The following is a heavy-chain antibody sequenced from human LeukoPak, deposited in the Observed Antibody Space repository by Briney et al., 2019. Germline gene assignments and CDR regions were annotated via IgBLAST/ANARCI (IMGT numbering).Heavy chain of an antibody. Sequence: ASVKVSCKASGYTFTSYGISWVRQAPGQGLEWMGWISAYNGNTNYVQKLQGRVTMTTDTSTSTAYMELRSLRSDDTAVYYCARGYSGYDFRGYYYYYYMDVWGKGTTVTVSS. V-gene: IGHV1-18*01. CDR2: ISAYNGNT. D-gene: IGHD5-12*01. CDR3: ARGYSGYDFRGYYYYYYMDV. J-gene: IGHJ6*03. CDR1: GYTFTSYG.